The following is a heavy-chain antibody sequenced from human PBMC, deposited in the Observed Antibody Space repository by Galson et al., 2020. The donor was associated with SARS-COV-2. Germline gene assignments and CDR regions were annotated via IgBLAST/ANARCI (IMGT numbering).Heavy chain of an antibody. Sequence: SQTLSLTCTVSGGSISTNNCFWGWIRQPPGKGLEWIGSIYYGGTTYYNPSLKSRVSISLDASKNQFSLRLSSVTAADTAVYYCRGYVSGSTLDYWGQGTVVTVSS. CDR1: GGSISTNNCF. CDR3: RGYVSGSTLDY. J-gene: IGHJ4*02. V-gene: IGHV4-39*07. CDR2: IYYGGTT. D-gene: IGHD3-10*01.